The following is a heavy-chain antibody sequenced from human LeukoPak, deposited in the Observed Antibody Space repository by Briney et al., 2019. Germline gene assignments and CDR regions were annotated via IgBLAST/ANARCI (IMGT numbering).Heavy chain of an antibody. Sequence: GGSLRLSCAASGFTFSSYAMSWVRPAPGKGLEWVSAISGSGGSTYYADSVKGRFTISRDNSKNTLYLQMNSLRAEDTAVYYCAKKQGGIIVATTLHYYYGMDVWGQGTTVTVSS. D-gene: IGHD5-12*01. V-gene: IGHV3-23*01. CDR1: GFTFSSYA. CDR3: AKKQGGIIVATTLHYYYGMDV. J-gene: IGHJ6*02. CDR2: ISGSGGST.